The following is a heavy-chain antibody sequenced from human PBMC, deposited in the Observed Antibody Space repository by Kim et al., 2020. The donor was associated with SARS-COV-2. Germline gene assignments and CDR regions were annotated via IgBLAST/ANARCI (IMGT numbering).Heavy chain of an antibody. D-gene: IGHD5-18*01. J-gene: IGHJ6*02. CDR1: GGSISSYY. CDR3: ARVSWIQLWARGKGVDV. V-gene: IGHV4-59*13. CDR2: IYYSGST. Sequence: SETLSLTCTVSGGSISSYYWSWIRQPPGKGLEWIGYIYYSGSTNYNPSLKSRVTISVDTSKNQFSLKLSSVTAADTAVYYCARVSWIQLWARGKGVDVWGQGTTVTVSS.